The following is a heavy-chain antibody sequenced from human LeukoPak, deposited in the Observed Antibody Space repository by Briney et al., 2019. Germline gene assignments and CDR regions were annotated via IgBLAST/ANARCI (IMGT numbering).Heavy chain of an antibody. V-gene: IGHV4-39*01. CDR1: GGSISSGGYY. J-gene: IGHJ6*03. CDR2: INHSGST. CDR3: ARHGKYYPYYYYYYMDV. D-gene: IGHD3-10*01. Sequence: SQTLSLTCTVSGGSISSGGYYWSWIRQPPGKGLEWIGEINHSGSTNYNPSLKSRVTISVDTSKNQFSLKLSSVTAADTAVYYCARHGKYYPYYYYYYMDVWGKGTTVTVSS.